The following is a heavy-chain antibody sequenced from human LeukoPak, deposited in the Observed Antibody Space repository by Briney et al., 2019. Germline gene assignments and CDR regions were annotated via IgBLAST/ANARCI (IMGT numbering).Heavy chain of an antibody. Sequence: SETLSLTCSVSGGSISNSSYFWGWVRQPPGKGLEWIGYIYYSGSTNYNPSLKSRVTISVDTSKNQFSLKLSSVTAADTAIYYCARENPSGYYNRPIDYWGQGTLVTVSS. V-gene: IGHV4-61*01. CDR3: ARENPSGYYNRPIDY. CDR2: IYYSGST. D-gene: IGHD3-22*01. J-gene: IGHJ4*02. CDR1: GGSISNSSYF.